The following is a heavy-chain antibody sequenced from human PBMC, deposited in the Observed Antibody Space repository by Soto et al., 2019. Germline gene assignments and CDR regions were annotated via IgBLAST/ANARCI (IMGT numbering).Heavy chain of an antibody. Sequence: GGSLRLSCAASGFTFSSYGMHWVRQAPGKGLEWVAVISYDGSNKYYADSVKGRFTISRDNSKNTLYLQMNSLRAEDTAVYYCGGWYYGMDVWGQGTTVTVSS. J-gene: IGHJ6*02. CDR3: GGWYYGMDV. CDR2: ISYDGSNK. V-gene: IGHV3-30*03. CDR1: GFTFSSYG.